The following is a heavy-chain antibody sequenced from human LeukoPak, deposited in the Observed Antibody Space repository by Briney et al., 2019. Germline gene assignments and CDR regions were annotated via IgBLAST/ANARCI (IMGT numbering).Heavy chain of an antibody. CDR1: GGSITSSSYY. V-gene: IGHV4-39*01. Sequence: PSETLSLTCTVSGGSITSSSYYWGWIRQPPGKGLEWIGSIFYSGSTYYNPSLKSRVTISVYTSKTQFSLKLSSVTAADTAVYYCAKQQLVRCFDYWGQGTLVTVSS. CDR2: IFYSGST. D-gene: IGHD6-13*01. J-gene: IGHJ4*02. CDR3: AKQQLVRCFDY.